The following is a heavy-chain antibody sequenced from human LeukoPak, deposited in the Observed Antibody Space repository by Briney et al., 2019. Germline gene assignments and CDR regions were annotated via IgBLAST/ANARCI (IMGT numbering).Heavy chain of an antibody. Sequence: ASVKVSCKASGYTFNSSYMHWVRQAPGQGLEWMGIINPSDDSTRYARKFQGRVTMTKDTSTNTVYMHLSSLSSDDTAVYYCARVPSINYFDYWGQGTLVTVSS. CDR3: ARVPSINYFDY. J-gene: IGHJ4*02. CDR2: INPSDDST. V-gene: IGHV1-46*02. CDR1: GYTFNSSY.